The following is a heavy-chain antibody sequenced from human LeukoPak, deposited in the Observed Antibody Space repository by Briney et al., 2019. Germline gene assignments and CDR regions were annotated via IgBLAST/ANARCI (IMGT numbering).Heavy chain of an antibody. CDR1: GVTFSDSA. J-gene: IGHJ6*03. D-gene: IGHD3-3*01. V-gene: IGHV3-21*01. Sequence: GGSLRLSCAASGVTFSDSAMTWVRQVPVKGLEWVSSISSSGSYIYYADSVKGRFTISRDNAKSSLYLEMNSLSADDTAVYHCARGAGTDFGEYYYYMDVWGKGTAVTVSS. CDR2: ISSSGSYI. CDR3: ARGAGTDFGEYYYYMDV.